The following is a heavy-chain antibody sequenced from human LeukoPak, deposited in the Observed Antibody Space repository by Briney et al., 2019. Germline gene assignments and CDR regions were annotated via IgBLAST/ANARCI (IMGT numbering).Heavy chain of an antibody. Sequence: GGSLRLSCAASGFTFNSYTMNWVRQAPGKGLEWVSSISSSSNYIYYTDSVKGRLTISRDDAKNSLYLQMNSLSAEDTAVYYCAKSLYSGYDWEYFDYWGQGTLVTVSS. V-gene: IGHV3-21*01. CDR3: AKSLYSGYDWEYFDY. D-gene: IGHD5-12*01. J-gene: IGHJ4*02. CDR1: GFTFNSYT. CDR2: ISSSSNYI.